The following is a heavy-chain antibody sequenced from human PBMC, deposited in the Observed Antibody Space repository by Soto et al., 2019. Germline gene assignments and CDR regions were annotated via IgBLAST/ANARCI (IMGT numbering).Heavy chain of an antibody. J-gene: IGHJ4*02. CDR2: FDPEDGET. Sequence: ASVKVSRKVSGYTLTELSMHWVRQAPGKGLEWMGGFDPEDGETIYAQKFQGRVTMTEDTSTDTAYMELSSLRSEDTAVYYCATRSPPVGQQLVDGYWGQGTLVTVSS. D-gene: IGHD6-13*01. CDR1: GYTLTELS. CDR3: ATRSPPVGQQLVDGY. V-gene: IGHV1-24*01.